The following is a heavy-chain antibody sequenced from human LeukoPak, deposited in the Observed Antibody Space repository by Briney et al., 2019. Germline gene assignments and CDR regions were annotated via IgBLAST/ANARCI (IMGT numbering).Heavy chain of an antibody. V-gene: IGHV1-69*05. D-gene: IGHD1-14*01. CDR3: AKVVTKPYYYYYYYMDV. CDR1: GGTFSSYA. Sequence: SVKVSRKASGGTFSSYAISWMRLAPGQGLEWMGGIIPIFGTANYAQKFQGRVTITTDESTSTAYMELSSLRSEDTAVYYCAKVVTKPYYYYYYYMDVWGKGTTVTVSS. J-gene: IGHJ6*03. CDR2: IIPIFGTA.